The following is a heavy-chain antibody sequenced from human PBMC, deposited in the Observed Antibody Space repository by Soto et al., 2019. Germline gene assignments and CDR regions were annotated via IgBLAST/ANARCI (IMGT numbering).Heavy chain of an antibody. CDR2: ISGSGGST. J-gene: IGHJ4*02. D-gene: IGHD1-26*01. V-gene: IGHV3-23*01. CDR3: ARNKRDPPHSGSYGGRINDY. CDR1: GFTFSSYA. Sequence: GGSLRLSCAASGFTFSSYAMSWVRQAPGKGLEWVSAISGSGGSTYYADSVKGRFTISRDNSKNTLYLQMNSLRAEDTAVYYCARNKRDPPHSGSYGGRINDYWGQGTLVTVSS.